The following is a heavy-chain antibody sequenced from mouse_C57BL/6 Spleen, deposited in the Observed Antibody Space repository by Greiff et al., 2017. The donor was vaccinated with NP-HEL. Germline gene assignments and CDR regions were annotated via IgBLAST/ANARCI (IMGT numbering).Heavy chain of an antibody. CDR1: GYAFSSSW. CDR2: IYPGDGDT. CDR3: AYTTVERAWFAY. D-gene: IGHD1-1*01. J-gene: IGHJ3*01. Sequence: QVQLQQSGPELVKPGASVKISCKASGYAFSSSWMNWVKQRPGKGLEWIGRIYPGDGDTNYNGKFKGKATLTADKSSSTAYMQLSSLTSEDSAVYFCAYTTVERAWFAYWGQGTLVTVSA. V-gene: IGHV1-82*01.